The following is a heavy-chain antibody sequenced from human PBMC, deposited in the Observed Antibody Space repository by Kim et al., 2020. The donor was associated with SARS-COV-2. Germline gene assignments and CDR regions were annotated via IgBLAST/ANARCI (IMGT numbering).Heavy chain of an antibody. J-gene: IGHJ4*02. Sequence: KFQGRVTITADKSTSTAYMELSSLRSEDTAVYYCARVRDRGYSYGYRLDYWGQGTLVTVSS. V-gene: IGHV1-69*04. D-gene: IGHD5-18*01. CDR3: ARVRDRGYSYGYRLDY.